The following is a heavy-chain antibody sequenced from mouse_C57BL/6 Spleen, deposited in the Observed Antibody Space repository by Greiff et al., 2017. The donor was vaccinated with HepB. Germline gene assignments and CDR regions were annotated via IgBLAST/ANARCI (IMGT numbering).Heavy chain of an antibody. CDR1: GFTFSDYG. J-gene: IGHJ1*03. CDR2: ISSGSSTI. V-gene: IGHV5-17*01. D-gene: IGHD3-3*01. CDR3: ARRGTGYFDV. Sequence: EVQLVESGGGLVKPGGSLKLSCAASGFTFSDYGMHWVRQAPEKGLEWVAYISSGSSTIYYADTVKGRFTISRDNAKNTLFLQMTSLRSEATAMYYCARRGTGYFDVWGTGTTVTVSS.